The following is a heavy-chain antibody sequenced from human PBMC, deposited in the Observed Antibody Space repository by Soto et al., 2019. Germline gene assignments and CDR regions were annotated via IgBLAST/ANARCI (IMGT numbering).Heavy chain of an antibody. Sequence: QVQLVQSGAEVKKPGASVKVSCKASGYTFTSYGISWVRQAPGQGLEWMGWISAYNGNTNYAQKLQGRVTMTTDTXTXXAYMELRSLRSDDTAVYYCARVYGGYSNVERYFDYWGQGTLVTVSS. V-gene: IGHV1-18*01. D-gene: IGHD5-18*01. J-gene: IGHJ4*02. CDR1: GYTFTSYG. CDR2: ISAYNGNT. CDR3: ARVYGGYSNVERYFDY.